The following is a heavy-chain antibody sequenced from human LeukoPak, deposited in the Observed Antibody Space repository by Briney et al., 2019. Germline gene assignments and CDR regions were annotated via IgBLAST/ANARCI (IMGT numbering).Heavy chain of an antibody. V-gene: IGHV3-9*01. Sequence: PGGSLRLSCAASGFTFDNYAMHWVRQAPGEGLEWVSGISWNSGGIGYADSVKGRFTISRDNAKNSLYLQMNSLRPEDTALYYCAKDIKTLDAFDMWGQGTMVTVSS. CDR3: AKDIKTLDAFDM. J-gene: IGHJ3*02. CDR2: ISWNSGGI. CDR1: GFTFDNYA.